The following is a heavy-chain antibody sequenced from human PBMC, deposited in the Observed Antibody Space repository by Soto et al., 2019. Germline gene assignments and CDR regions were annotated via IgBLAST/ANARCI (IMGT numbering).Heavy chain of an antibody. CDR3: ATGYGMDV. Sequence: QVQLQQWGAGLLKPSETLSLTCAVYGGSFSGYYWSWIRQPPGKGLEWIGEINHSGSTNYNPSLKSRVTIAVDTSKNQSSLKLSSVTAADTAVYYCATGYGMDVWGQGTTVTVSS. V-gene: IGHV4-34*01. CDR2: INHSGST. J-gene: IGHJ6*02. CDR1: GGSFSGYY.